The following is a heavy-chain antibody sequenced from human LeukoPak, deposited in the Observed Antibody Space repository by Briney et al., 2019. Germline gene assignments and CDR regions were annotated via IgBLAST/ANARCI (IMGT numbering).Heavy chain of an antibody. CDR2: TYYRSKWYN. Sequence: SQTLSLTCAISGDSVSSNSVVWTWIRQSPSRGLEWLGRTYYRSKWYNDYAVSVKSRITISPDASKNQFSLQLNSVTPEDTAAYYCARGWGKLDYWGQGTLVTVSS. V-gene: IGHV6-1*01. J-gene: IGHJ4*02. CDR1: GDSVSSNSVV. D-gene: IGHD7-27*01. CDR3: ARGWGKLDY.